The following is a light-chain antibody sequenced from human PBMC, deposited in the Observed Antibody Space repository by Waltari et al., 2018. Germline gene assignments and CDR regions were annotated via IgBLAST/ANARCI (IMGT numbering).Light chain of an antibody. CDR3: SSYTTTSTVV. CDR2: EVS. J-gene: IGLJ2*01. V-gene: IGLV2-14*01. CDR1: SSDVGSYNY. Sequence: QSALTQPASVSGSPGQSITISCTGTSSDVGSYNYVSWYQQHPGKAPKLMIYEVSNRPSGVSNRFSGSKSGNTASLTVSGLKADDEADYYCSSYTTTSTVVFGGGTKLTVL.